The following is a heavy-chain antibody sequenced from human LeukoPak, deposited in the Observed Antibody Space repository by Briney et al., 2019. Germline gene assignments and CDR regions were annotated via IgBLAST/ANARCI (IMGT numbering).Heavy chain of an antibody. Sequence: SETLSLTCAVSGYSISSGYYWGWIRQPPGKGLEWIGSIYYSGSTYYNPSLKSRVTISVDTSKNQFSLKLSSVTAADTAVYYCARHQTTSYWYFDLWGRGTLVTVSS. D-gene: IGHD4-17*01. J-gene: IGHJ2*01. CDR3: ARHQTTSYWYFDL. CDR2: IYYSGST. V-gene: IGHV4-38-2*01. CDR1: GYSISSGYY.